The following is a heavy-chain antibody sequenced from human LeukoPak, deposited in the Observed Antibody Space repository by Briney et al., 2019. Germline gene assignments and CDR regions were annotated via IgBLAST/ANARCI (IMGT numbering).Heavy chain of an antibody. D-gene: IGHD6-19*01. V-gene: IGHV3-33*01. Sequence: GGSLRLSRAASGFTFSSYVMHWVRQAPGKGLEWVAVIWSDGSNKYYADSVKGRFTISRDNSKITLFLQMNTLRAEDTAVYYCARAPVAASYYFDYWGQGTLVTVSS. CDR1: GFTFSSYV. J-gene: IGHJ4*02. CDR2: IWSDGSNK. CDR3: ARAPVAASYYFDY.